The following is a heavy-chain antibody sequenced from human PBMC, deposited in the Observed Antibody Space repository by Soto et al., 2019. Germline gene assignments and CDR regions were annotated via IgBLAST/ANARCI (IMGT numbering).Heavy chain of an antibody. V-gene: IGHV4-4*02. J-gene: IGHJ5*02. CDR3: ARERICNVVKCSNWFDP. CDR2: IFHTGSV. D-gene: IGHD2-8*01. Sequence: SETLSLTCGVSGGSITSPNWWIWARQSPGKGLEWIGEIFHTGSVNYNPSLKSRVTISLDKSKNQFSLKLTSVTAADTAVYFCARERICNVVKCSNWFDPWGQGTLVTVSS. CDR1: GGSITSPNW.